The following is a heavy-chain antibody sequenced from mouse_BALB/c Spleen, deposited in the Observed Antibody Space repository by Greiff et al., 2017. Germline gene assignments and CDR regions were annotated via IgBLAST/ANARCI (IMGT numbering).Heavy chain of an antibody. CDR3: APDDGYYFDY. V-gene: IGHV14-3*02. J-gene: IGHJ2*01. D-gene: IGHD2-12*01. Sequence: EVKLQESGAELVKPGASVKLSCTASGFNIKDTYMHWVKQRPEQGLEWIGRIDPANGNTKYDPKFQGKATITADTSSNTAYLQLSSLTSEDTAVYYCAPDDGYYFDYWGQGTTLTVSS. CDR1: GFNIKDTY. CDR2: IDPANGNT.